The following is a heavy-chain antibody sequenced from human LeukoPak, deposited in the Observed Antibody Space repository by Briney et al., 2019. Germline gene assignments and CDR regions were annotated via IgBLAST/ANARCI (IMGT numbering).Heavy chain of an antibody. D-gene: IGHD3-3*01. Sequence: GGSLRLSCAASGFTFDDYAMHWVRQAPGKGLEWVSGISWNSDRIGYADSVKSRFTISRDNAKNSLDLQMESLRAEDTAVYYCAKDTGSPADAITMEDNAFDIWGQGTMVTVSS. V-gene: IGHV3-9*01. CDR1: GFTFDDYA. CDR3: AKDTGSPADAITMEDNAFDI. CDR2: ISWNSDRI. J-gene: IGHJ3*02.